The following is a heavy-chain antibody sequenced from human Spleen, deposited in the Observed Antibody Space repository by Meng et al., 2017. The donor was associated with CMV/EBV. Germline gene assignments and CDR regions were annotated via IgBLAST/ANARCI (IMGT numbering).Heavy chain of an antibody. CDR3: TTNIVAAGRFDY. CDR1: GFTFSNAW. J-gene: IGHJ4*02. CDR2: IRSKSDGGTT. V-gene: IGHV3-15*01. D-gene: IGHD6-13*01. Sequence: GGSLRLSCAASGFTFSNAWMNWVRQAPGKGLEWVGRIRSKSDGGTTDYAAPVKGRFTISREDSKNTVYLQMNSLKTEDTAVYYCTTNIVAAGRFDYWGQGTLVTVSS.